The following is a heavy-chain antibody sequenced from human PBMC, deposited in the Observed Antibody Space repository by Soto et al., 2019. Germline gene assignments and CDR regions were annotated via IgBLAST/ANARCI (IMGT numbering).Heavy chain of an antibody. Sequence: QVQLVQSGAEVKKPGASVKVSCKASGYTFTNYDINWVRQATGQGLEWMGWMNPNTVNTDYAQRFQGRVTMTRNISISTAYMELSSLGSDDTAVYYCVRGGGYYDILTGYDLWGQGTLVTVSS. D-gene: IGHD3-9*01. CDR1: GYTFTNYD. CDR3: VRGGGYYDILTGYDL. V-gene: IGHV1-8*01. J-gene: IGHJ5*02. CDR2: MNPNTVNT.